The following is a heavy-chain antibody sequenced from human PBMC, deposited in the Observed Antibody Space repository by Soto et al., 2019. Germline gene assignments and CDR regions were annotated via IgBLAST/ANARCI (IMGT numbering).Heavy chain of an antibody. CDR1: GFTFSSYA. CDR2: ISGSGGST. Sequence: EVQLLESGGGLVQPGGSLRLSCAASGFTFSSYAMSWVRQAPGKGLEWVSAISGSGGSTYYADSVKGRFTISRDNSKNTLYLQMNSLRAEDTAGYYCAKDLYYYGSGSYSFDYWGQGTLVTVSS. CDR3: AKDLYYYGSGSYSFDY. J-gene: IGHJ4*02. V-gene: IGHV3-23*01. D-gene: IGHD3-10*01.